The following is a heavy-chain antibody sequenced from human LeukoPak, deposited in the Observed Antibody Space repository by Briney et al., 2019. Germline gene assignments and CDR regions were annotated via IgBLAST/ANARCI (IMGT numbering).Heavy chain of an antibody. J-gene: IGHJ5*02. Sequence: TSETLSLTCTVSGGSISSSSYYWGWIRQPPGKGLEWIGSIYYSGSTYYNPSLKSRVTISVDTSKNQFSLKLSSVTAADTAVYYWARHANWFDPWGQGTLVTVSS. V-gene: IGHV4-39*01. CDR1: GGSISSSSYY. CDR3: ARHANWFDP. CDR2: IYYSGST.